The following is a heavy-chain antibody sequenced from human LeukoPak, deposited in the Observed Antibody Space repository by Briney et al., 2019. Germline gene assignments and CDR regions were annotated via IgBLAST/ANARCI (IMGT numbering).Heavy chain of an antibody. CDR3: ARDQGAFDM. V-gene: IGHV3-7*05. CDR2: IKQDGSEK. CDR1: GFTFSDSA. J-gene: IGHJ3*02. Sequence: PGGSLKLSCAASGFTFSDSAIHWVRQAPGKGLEWVGNIKQDGSEKYFGDSVKGRFTISRDNAKNSLFLQMNSLRAEDTAVYYCARDQGAFDMWGQGTMVTVSS.